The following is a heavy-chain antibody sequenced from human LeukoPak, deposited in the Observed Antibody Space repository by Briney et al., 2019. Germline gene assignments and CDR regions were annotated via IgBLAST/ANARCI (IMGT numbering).Heavy chain of an antibody. V-gene: IGHV3-20*04. CDR2: INWNGGST. CDR3: ARESGQGHSSGWYRGDY. J-gene: IGHJ4*02. Sequence: GGSLRLSCAASGFTFDDYGMSWVRQAPGKGLEWVSGINWNGGSTGYADSVKGRFTISRDNAKNSLYLQMNSLRAEDTALYYCARESGQGHSSGWYRGDYWGQGTLVTVSS. D-gene: IGHD6-19*01. CDR1: GFTFDDYG.